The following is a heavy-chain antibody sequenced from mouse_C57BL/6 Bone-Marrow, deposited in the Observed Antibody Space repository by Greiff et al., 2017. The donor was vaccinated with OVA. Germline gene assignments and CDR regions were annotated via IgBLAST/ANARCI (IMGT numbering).Heavy chain of an antibody. Sequence: EVHLVESGAELVRPGASVKLSCTASGFNITDDYMHWVKQRPEQGLEWIGWIDPENGDTEYASKFQGKATITADTSSNTAYLQLSSLTSEDTAVYYCTTFLYDMGFAYWGQGTLVTVSA. J-gene: IGHJ3*01. CDR3: TTFLYDMGFAY. D-gene: IGHD1-1*01. V-gene: IGHV14-4*01. CDR1: GFNITDDY. CDR2: IDPENGDT.